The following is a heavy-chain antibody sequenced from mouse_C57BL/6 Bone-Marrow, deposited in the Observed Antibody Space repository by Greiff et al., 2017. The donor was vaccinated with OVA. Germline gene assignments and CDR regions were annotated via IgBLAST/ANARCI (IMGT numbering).Heavy chain of an antibody. CDR3: ARMDYGSSYDAMDY. CDR2: ISSGSSTI. J-gene: IGHJ4*01. CDR1: GFTFSDYG. V-gene: IGHV5-17*01. D-gene: IGHD1-1*01. Sequence: EVKLVASGGGLVKPGGSLKLSCAASGFTFSDYGMHWVRQAPEKGLEWVAYISSGSSTIYYADTVKGRFTISRDNAKNTLFLQMTSLRSEDTAMYYCARMDYGSSYDAMDYWGQGTSVTVSS.